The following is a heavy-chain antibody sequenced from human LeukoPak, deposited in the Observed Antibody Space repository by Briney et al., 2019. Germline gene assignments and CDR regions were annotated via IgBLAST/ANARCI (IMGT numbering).Heavy chain of an antibody. J-gene: IGHJ6*02. V-gene: IGHV1-69*04. CDR2: IIPILGIA. Sequence: ASVKVSRKASGGTFSSYAISWVRQAPGQGLEWMERIIPILGIANYAQKFQGRVTITADKSTSTAYMELSSLRSEDTAVYYCARDGGAYYYYYGMDVWGQGTTVTVSS. D-gene: IGHD3-16*01. CDR3: ARDGGAYYYYYGMDV. CDR1: GGTFSSYA.